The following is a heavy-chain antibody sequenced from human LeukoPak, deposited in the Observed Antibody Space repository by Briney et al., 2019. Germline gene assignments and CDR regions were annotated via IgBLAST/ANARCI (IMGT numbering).Heavy chain of an antibody. V-gene: IGHV3-21*01. J-gene: IGHJ4*02. CDR1: GFTFSSYS. CDR3: ARALTTLTYEGY. CDR2: ISSSSSYI. Sequence: GGSLRLSCAASGFTFSSYSMNWVRQAPGKGLEWVSSISSSSSYIYYADSVKGRFTVSRGNAKDSLYLQMNSLRVEDTAVYYCARALTTLTYEGYWGQGTLVTVSS. D-gene: IGHD1-1*01.